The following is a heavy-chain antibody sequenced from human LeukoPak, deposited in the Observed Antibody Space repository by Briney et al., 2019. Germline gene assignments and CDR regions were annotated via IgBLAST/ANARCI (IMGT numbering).Heavy chain of an antibody. Sequence: GGSLRLSCAASGFTFSSYSMNWVRQAPGKGLEWVSSISSSSSYIYYADSVKGRFTISRDNAKNSLYLQMNSLRAEDTAVYYCARYSSSWYHAFDIWGQGTMVTVSS. D-gene: IGHD6-13*01. CDR1: GFTFSSYS. J-gene: IGHJ3*02. CDR2: ISSSSSYI. CDR3: ARYSSSWYHAFDI. V-gene: IGHV3-21*01.